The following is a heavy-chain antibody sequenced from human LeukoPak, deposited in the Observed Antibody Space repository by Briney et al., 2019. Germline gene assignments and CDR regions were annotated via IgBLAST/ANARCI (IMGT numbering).Heavy chain of an antibody. J-gene: IGHJ4*02. Sequence: SETLSLTCGVSGTSFTSYYWSWIRQTPGKGLEWIGEVNHSGYTNMNPSLKSRVTISVDTSKNQFSLMMTSVTAADTAGYFCARMTTGHDYWGQGTLVTVSS. D-gene: IGHD4-17*01. CDR3: ARMTTGHDY. CDR2: VNHSGYT. CDR1: GTSFTSYY. V-gene: IGHV4-34*01.